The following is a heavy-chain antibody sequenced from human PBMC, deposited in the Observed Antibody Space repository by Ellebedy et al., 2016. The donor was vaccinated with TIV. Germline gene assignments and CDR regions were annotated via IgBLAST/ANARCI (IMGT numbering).Heavy chain of an antibody. Sequence: MPSETLSLTCTVSGGSMGTYYWSWIRQPPGKGLEWIGYVYNGGSTNHNPSLKSRVTISADTSKNQFYLKLTSVTAADTAVYYCARDTTDYYYGSGSYYKWFDPWGQGTLVTVSS. V-gene: IGHV4-59*01. J-gene: IGHJ5*02. D-gene: IGHD3-10*01. CDR1: GGSMGTYY. CDR3: ARDTTDYYYGSGSYYKWFDP. CDR2: VYNGGST.